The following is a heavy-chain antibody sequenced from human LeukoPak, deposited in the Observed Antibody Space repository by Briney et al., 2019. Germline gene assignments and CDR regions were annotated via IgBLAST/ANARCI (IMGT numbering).Heavy chain of an antibody. Sequence: GGSLRLSCAASGFTFSSYAMSWVRQAPGKGLEWVSAFSGSGGSTYYADSVKGRFIISRDNSKNTLFMLMNSLRPEDTALYYCARDQWGVATITGMDVWGQGTTVTVSS. D-gene: IGHD5-12*01. CDR1: GFTFSSYA. V-gene: IGHV3-23*01. CDR3: ARDQWGVATITGMDV. CDR2: FSGSGGST. J-gene: IGHJ6*02.